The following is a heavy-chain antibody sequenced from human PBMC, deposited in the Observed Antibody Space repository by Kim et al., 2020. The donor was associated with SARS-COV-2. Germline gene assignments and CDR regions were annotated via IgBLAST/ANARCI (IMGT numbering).Heavy chain of an antibody. J-gene: IGHJ5*02. CDR3: AKDPRVSSSLLWLGELSRGFDP. CDR1: GFTFSSYG. V-gene: IGHV3-33*06. D-gene: IGHD3-10*01. CDR2: IWYDGSNK. Sequence: GGSLRLSCAASGFTFSSYGMHWVRQAPGKGLEWVAVIWYDGSNKYYADSVKGRFTISRDNSKNTLYLQMNSLRAEDTAVYYCAKDPRVSSSLLWLGELSRGFDPWGPGTLGTVSP.